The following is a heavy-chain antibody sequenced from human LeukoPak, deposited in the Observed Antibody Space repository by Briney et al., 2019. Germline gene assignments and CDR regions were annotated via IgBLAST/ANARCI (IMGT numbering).Heavy chain of an antibody. CDR1: GFSFSA. V-gene: IGHV3-23*01. CDR3: TKGGLWWFDN. D-gene: IGHD2/OR15-2a*01. J-gene: IGHJ5*02. Sequence: GGSLRLSCAASGFSFSAMGWVRQGPGKGPQWVSAISDSGDSTYYADSVKGRFTISRDNSKNTLFLQMNSLRVEDTAVYYCTKGGLWWFDNWGRGTLVTVSS. CDR2: ISDSGDST.